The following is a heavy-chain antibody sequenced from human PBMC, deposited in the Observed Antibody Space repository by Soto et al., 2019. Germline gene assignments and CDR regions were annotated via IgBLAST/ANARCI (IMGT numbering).Heavy chain of an antibody. CDR1: GFTFKGAW. Sequence: EVQLVESGGGLVESGGSLRLSCAASGFTFKGAWMNWVRQGPGKGLEWVGRVKSKVNGETIHYAALVQGRFTISRDDSRNTVYLQMNRLGTEDTAMYYCSADLPDWGAYAFDYWGQGALVTVSS. D-gene: IGHD3-16*01. V-gene: IGHV3-15*07. CDR3: SADLPDWGAYAFDY. CDR2: VKSKVNGETI. J-gene: IGHJ4*02.